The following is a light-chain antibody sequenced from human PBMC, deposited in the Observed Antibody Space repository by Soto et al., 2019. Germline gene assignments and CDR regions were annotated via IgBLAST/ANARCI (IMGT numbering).Light chain of an antibody. CDR2: DVN. CDR3: SSSSGRSYIVL. J-gene: IGLJ2*01. Sequence: QSALTQPASVSGSPGQSIAISCTGTASDVGGYGNLSWYQQHPGRAPKLIIYDVNYRPSGVSDRFSASKSGKTASLTISGLQSEDEADYYCSSSSGRSYIVLFGGGTKLTVL. V-gene: IGLV2-14*03. CDR1: ASDVGGYGN.